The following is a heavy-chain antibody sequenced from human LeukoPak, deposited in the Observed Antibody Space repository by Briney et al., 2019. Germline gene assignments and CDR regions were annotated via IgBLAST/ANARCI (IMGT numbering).Heavy chain of an antibody. Sequence: GGSLRLSCAGSGFSFSSYWMHWVRQAPGKGLVWVSRIRTDGGTTYYADSVKGRFTVSRDNAKNTLYLQMNSLRAEDTAVYYCARGGNYYGSGSYLDYWGQGTLVAVSS. CDR2: IRTDGGTT. D-gene: IGHD3-10*01. J-gene: IGHJ4*02. CDR1: GFSFSSYW. CDR3: ARGGNYYGSGSYLDY. V-gene: IGHV3-74*01.